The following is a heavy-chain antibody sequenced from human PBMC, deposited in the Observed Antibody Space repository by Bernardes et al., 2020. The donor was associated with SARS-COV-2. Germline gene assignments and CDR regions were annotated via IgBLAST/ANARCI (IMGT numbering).Heavy chain of an antibody. J-gene: IGHJ5*02. V-gene: IGHV4-61*01. CDR1: RGSVSFVSDY. Sequence: SETLSLTCIVFRGSVSFVSDYWTWLLQPPGKGLEWIGYIYYPGIINYNPSLKSRVTISVDTSKNQFSLKLTSVTAADTAVYYCVRGTGFCSGGSCGWIDPWGQGTLVSVSS. D-gene: IGHD2-15*01. CDR3: VRGTGFCSGGSCGWIDP. CDR2: IYYPGII.